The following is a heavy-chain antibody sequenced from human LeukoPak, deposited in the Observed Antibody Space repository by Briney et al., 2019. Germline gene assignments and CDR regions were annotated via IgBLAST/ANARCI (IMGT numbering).Heavy chain of an antibody. CDR2: ISSSSSYI. Sequence: PGGSLRLSCAASGFTFSSYSMNWVRQAPGKGLEWVSSISSSSSYIYYADSVKGRFTISRDNAKNSLYLQMNSLRAEDTAVYYCARDYGDYVKSIYYYYGMDVWGQGTTVTVSS. CDR1: GFTFSSYS. D-gene: IGHD4-17*01. J-gene: IGHJ6*02. V-gene: IGHV3-21*01. CDR3: ARDYGDYVKSIYYYYGMDV.